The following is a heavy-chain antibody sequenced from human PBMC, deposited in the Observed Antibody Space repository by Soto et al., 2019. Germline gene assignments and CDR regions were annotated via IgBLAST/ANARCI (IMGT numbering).Heavy chain of an antibody. CDR1: GGSISPYF. D-gene: IGHD6-13*01. Sequence: QVQLQESGPGLVKPSETLSLTCTVSGGSISPYFCNWIRPSPGKGFEWIVCVSYSGSTNYNPALESRITLSVDTSQNQFSLRLTSVTAADTAKYCCARSLTAIGAAGITFRNYYYYYMDVWGKETTVTVSS. J-gene: IGHJ6*03. V-gene: IGHV4-59*01. CDR2: VSYSGST. CDR3: ARSLTAIGAAGITFRNYYYYYMDV.